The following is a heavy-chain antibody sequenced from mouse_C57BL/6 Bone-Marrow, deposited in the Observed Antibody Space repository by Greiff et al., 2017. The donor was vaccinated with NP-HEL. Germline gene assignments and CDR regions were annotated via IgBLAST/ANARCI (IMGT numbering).Heavy chain of an antibody. Sequence: EVMLVESGGGLVQPKGSLKLSCAASGFSFNTYAMNWVRQAPGKGLEWVARIRSKSNNYATYYADSVKDRFTISRDDSESMLYLQMNNLKTEDTAMYYCVRNPAYYSNYDYFDYWGQGTTLTVSS. CDR1: GFSFNTYA. D-gene: IGHD2-5*01. CDR2: IRSKSNNYAT. CDR3: VRNPAYYSNYDYFDY. J-gene: IGHJ2*01. V-gene: IGHV10-1*01.